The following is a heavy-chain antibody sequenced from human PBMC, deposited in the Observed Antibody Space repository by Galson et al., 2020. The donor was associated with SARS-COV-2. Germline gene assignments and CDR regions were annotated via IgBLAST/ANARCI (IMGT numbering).Heavy chain of an antibody. CDR2: ISPYNDNT. CDR3: SRVRRVVVVVGASPLEC. J-gene: IGHJ4*02. Sequence: ASVKVSCKASGYTLTNYGINWVRQAPGQGLEWMGWISPYNDNTHYAQKFQGRVTMTTDTSTSTAYMELRSLRSDDTAVYYCSRVRRVVVVVGASPLECWGQGTLLTVSS. V-gene: IGHV1-18*01. CDR1: GYTLTNYG. D-gene: IGHD2-15*01.